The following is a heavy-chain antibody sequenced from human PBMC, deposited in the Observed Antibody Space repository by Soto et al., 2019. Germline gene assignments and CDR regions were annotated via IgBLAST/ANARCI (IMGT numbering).Heavy chain of an antibody. J-gene: IGHJ2*01. CDR1: GGYVSSGSYY. CDR2: IFYSGST. CDR3: ARDLGPSVDTAIVKDWYFDL. Sequence: QVQLQESGPGLVKPSETLSLTCSVSGGYVSSGSYYWSWIRQPPGKGLEWIGYIFYSGSTNYNPSLNRRVTTSVDRSKNQFSLKLRSVTAADTAVYYCARDLGPSVDTAIVKDWYFDLWGRGTLVTVSS. D-gene: IGHD5-18*01. V-gene: IGHV4-61*01.